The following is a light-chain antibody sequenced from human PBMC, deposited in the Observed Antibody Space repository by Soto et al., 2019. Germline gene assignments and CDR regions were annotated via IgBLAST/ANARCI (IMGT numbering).Light chain of an antibody. CDR3: TSFVNNILL. CDR1: SSDVGGYNY. J-gene: IGLJ2*01. CDR2: GVF. Sequence: QSALTQPASVSGSPGQSITISCTGTSSDVGGYNYVSWYQQHPGKAPKLMIYGVFNRPSGISSRFSGSRSGGTAALTISGLQTEDEAHYYCTSFVNNILLFGGGTKLTVL. V-gene: IGLV2-14*01.